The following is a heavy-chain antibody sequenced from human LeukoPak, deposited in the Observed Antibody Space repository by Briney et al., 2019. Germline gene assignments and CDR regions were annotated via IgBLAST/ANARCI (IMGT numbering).Heavy chain of an antibody. Sequence: ASVKVSCKASGGTFSSYDISWVRQAPGQGLEWMGGIIPIFGTANYAQKFQGRVTITADESTSTAYMELSSLRSEDTAVYYCARDRRCSSTSCYNWFDPWGQGTLVTVSS. J-gene: IGHJ5*02. CDR2: IIPIFGTA. V-gene: IGHV1-69*13. CDR3: ARDRRCSSTSCYNWFDP. CDR1: GGTFSSYD. D-gene: IGHD2-2*01.